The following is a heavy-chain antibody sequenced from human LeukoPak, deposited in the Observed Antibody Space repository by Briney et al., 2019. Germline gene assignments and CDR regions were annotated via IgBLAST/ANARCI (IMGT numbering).Heavy chain of an antibody. Sequence: GRSLRLSCAASGFTFSSYGMHWVRQAPGKGLEWVSVIWNDGSNKYYADSVKGRFTICRDNSKNTLYLQMNSLRAEDTAVYYCARYMTTDDYYGMDVWGQGTTVTVSS. CDR3: ARYMTTDDYYGMDV. CDR1: GFTFSSYG. D-gene: IGHD4-17*01. J-gene: IGHJ6*02. V-gene: IGHV3-33*01. CDR2: IWNDGSNK.